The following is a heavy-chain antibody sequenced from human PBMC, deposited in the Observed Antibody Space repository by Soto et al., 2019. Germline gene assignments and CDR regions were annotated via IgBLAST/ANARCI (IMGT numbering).Heavy chain of an antibody. CDR1: GGSISSSNW. J-gene: IGHJ4*02. D-gene: IGHD6-19*01. CDR3: AWRVDGSGFFDS. Sequence: QVHLQESGPRLVKPSGTLSLTCAVSGGSISSSNWWSWVRQPPGKGPEWIGEIYHSGTTNYNPSLKSRVTISVDMSKNHFSLKLSSVTVADTAVYYCAWRVDGSGFFDSWGQGTLVTVSS. CDR2: IYHSGTT. V-gene: IGHV4-4*02.